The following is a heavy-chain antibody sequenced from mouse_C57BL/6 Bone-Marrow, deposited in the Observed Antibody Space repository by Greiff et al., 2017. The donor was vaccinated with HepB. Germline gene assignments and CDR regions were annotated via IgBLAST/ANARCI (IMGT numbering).Heavy chain of an antibody. Sequence: QVHVKQPGAELVRPGSSVKLSCKASGYTFTSYWMDWVKQRPGQGLEWIGNIYPSDSETHYNQKFKDKATLTVDKSSSTAYMQLSSLTSEDSAVYYCARDYGSSFHDWYFDVWGTGTTVTVSS. CDR3: ARDYGSSFHDWYFDV. D-gene: IGHD1-1*01. CDR2: IYPSDSET. V-gene: IGHV1-61*01. CDR1: GYTFTSYW. J-gene: IGHJ1*03.